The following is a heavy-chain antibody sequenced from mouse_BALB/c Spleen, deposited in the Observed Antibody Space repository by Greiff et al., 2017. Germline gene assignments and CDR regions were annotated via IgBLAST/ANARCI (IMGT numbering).Heavy chain of an antibody. J-gene: IGHJ4*01. CDR1: GFTFSSYT. V-gene: IGHV5-12-2*01. Sequence: EVMLVESGGGLVQPGGSLKLSCAASGFTFSSYTMSWVRQTPEKRLEWVAYISNGGGSTYYPDTVKGRFTISRVNAKNTLYLQTSSLKSEDTAMYYCARQGGSSLYYAMDYWGQGTSVTVSS. D-gene: IGHD1-1*01. CDR2: ISNGGGST. CDR3: ARQGGSSLYYAMDY.